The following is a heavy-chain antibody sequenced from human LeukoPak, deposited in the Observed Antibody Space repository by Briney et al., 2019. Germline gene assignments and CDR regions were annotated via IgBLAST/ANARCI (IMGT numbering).Heavy chain of an antibody. V-gene: IGHV3-30*04. Sequence: GGSLRLSCAASGFTFSSYAMHWVRQAPGKGLEWVAVISYDGSNKYYADSVKGRFTISRDNSKNTLYLQMNSLRAEDTAAYYCARDLRWFGELHWFDPWGQGTLVTVSS. D-gene: IGHD3-10*01. CDR3: ARDLRWFGELHWFDP. CDR1: GFTFSSYA. J-gene: IGHJ5*02. CDR2: ISYDGSNK.